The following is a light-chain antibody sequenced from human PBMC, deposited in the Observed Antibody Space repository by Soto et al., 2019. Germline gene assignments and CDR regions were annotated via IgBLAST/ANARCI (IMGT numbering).Light chain of an antibody. V-gene: IGKV3-20*01. Sequence: IVLTQSPGTLSLSPGERSTLFCRASQSVTSNYFAWYQQKPGQAPRLLIYGISDRATAIPDRFSGSGSGTDFTLTISRLEPEDFAVYYCQQYGSSPTWTFGQGTKVDIK. CDR3: QQYGSSPTWT. J-gene: IGKJ1*01. CDR1: QSVTSNY. CDR2: GIS.